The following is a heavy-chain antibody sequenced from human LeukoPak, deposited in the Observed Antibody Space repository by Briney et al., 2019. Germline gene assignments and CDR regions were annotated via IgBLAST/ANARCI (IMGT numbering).Heavy chain of an antibody. Sequence: GGSLRLSCAASGFTFSTYGMHWVRQAPGKGLEWLAFIRYDSSNKYYADSVRGRFTISRDNSKNTVYLQMNTLRAEDTAVYYCGKGTVVVPAVADYWGQGTLVTVSS. CDR1: GFTFSTYG. CDR2: IRYDSSNK. CDR3: GKGTVVVPAVADY. J-gene: IGHJ4*02. V-gene: IGHV3-30*02. D-gene: IGHD2-2*01.